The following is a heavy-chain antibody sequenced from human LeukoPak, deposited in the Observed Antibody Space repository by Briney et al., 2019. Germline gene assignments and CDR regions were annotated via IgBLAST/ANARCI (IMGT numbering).Heavy chain of an antibody. CDR3: AKYYSTSGSSGGRVFDY. CDR2: IGSNAGDT. J-gene: IGHJ4*02. V-gene: IGHV3-23*01. CDR1: GFTFRSYP. Sequence: GGSLRLSCAASGFTFRSYPMTWVRQAPGKGLEWVSTIGSNAGDTHYADSVKGRFTISRDNSKNSLYLKMNSLRAEDTAVYYCAKYYSTSGSSGGRVFDYWGQGTLVTVSS. D-gene: IGHD3-10*01.